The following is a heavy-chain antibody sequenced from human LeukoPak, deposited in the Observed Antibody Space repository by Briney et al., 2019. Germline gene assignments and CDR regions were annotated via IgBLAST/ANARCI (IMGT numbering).Heavy chain of an antibody. CDR3: ARGGGTGAFDI. CDR2: IYYSGST. Sequence: SETLSLTCTVSGGSISSYYWSWIRQPPGKGLEWIGYIYYSGSTNYNPSLKSRVTISVDTSKSQFSLKLSSVTAADTAVYYCARGGGTGAFDIWGQGTMVTVSS. D-gene: IGHD2-15*01. V-gene: IGHV4-59*01. J-gene: IGHJ3*02. CDR1: GGSISSYY.